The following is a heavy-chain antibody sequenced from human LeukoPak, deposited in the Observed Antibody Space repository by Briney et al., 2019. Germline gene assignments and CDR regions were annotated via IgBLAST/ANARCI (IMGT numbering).Heavy chain of an antibody. CDR2: IRYDGSNK. J-gene: IGHJ4*02. CDR1: GFTFSSYG. Sequence: PGGSLRLSCAASGFTFSSYGMHWVRQAPGKGLEWVAFIRYDGSNKYYADSVKGRFTISRDNSKNTLYLQMNSLRAEDTAVYYCAKDAYVSSWYGYYFDYWGQGTLVTVSS. D-gene: IGHD6-13*01. CDR3: AKDAYVSSWYGYYFDY. V-gene: IGHV3-30*02.